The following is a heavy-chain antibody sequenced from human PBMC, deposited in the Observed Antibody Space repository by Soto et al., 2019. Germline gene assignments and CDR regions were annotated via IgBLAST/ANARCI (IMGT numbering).Heavy chain of an antibody. CDR3: ARDKGADYYDSSGYYYTRYGMDV. CDR2: ISPIFGTA. V-gene: IGHV1-69*13. D-gene: IGHD3-22*01. CDR1: GGTFSSDA. J-gene: IGHJ6*02. Sequence: SVKVSCKASGGTFSSDAISWVRKAPGQGLEWMGGISPIFGTANYAQKFQGRVTITADESTSTAYMELSSLRSEDTAVYYCARDKGADYYDSSGYYYTRYGMDVWGQGTTVTVSS.